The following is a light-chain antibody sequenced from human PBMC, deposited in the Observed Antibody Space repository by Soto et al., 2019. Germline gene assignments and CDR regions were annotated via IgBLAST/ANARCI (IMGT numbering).Light chain of an antibody. CDR1: QSITTSF. CDR3: QQYGGSSPSYT. CDR2: RAS. V-gene: IGKV3-20*01. Sequence: EIVLMQSPGTLSLSPGERATLSCRASQSITTSFLAWYQQKPGQAPRLLIYRASTRVTGIPDRFSGSGSGTDFTLTISRLEPEDFAVYYCQQYGGSSPSYTFGQGTNVEIK. J-gene: IGKJ2*01.